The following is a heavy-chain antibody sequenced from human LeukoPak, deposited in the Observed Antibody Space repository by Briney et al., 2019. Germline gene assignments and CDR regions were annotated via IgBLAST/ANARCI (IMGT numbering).Heavy chain of an antibody. Sequence: GASVKVSCKASGYTFTSYDINWVRQATGQGLEWMGWMNPNSGNTDYAQKFKGRVTMTMNTSITTDYMELSSLRSDDTAVYYCARALSWATDSYYYMDVWGKGTSVTVSS. CDR2: MNPNSGNT. J-gene: IGHJ6*03. CDR3: ARALSWATDSYYYMDV. V-gene: IGHV1-8*01. CDR1: GYTFTSYD. D-gene: IGHD1-26*01.